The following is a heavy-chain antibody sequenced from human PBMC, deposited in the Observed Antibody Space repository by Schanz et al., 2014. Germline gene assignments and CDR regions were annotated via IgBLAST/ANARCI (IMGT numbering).Heavy chain of an antibody. D-gene: IGHD3-10*02. J-gene: IGHJ4*02. Sequence: VQLLESGGGLVQPGGSLRLSCAASGFTFSSYGMHWVRQAPGKGLEWVAAMSYDGSIKYYGDSVKGRFTISRDNAKNSLYLQMNSLRAEDTAVYYCARDRRLFDRDDLYYFDSWGQGTLVTVSS. V-gene: IGHV3-33*01. CDR2: MSYDGSIK. CDR1: GFTFSSYG. CDR3: ARDRRLFDRDDLYYFDS.